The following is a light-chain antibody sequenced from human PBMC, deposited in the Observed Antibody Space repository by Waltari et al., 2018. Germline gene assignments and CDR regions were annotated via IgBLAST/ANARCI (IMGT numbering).Light chain of an antibody. CDR2: YRSDSTN. V-gene: IGLV5-45*01. Sequence: QAVLTQPASLSASPGASVSLTCTLRSGIRVGTYKIYWYQQRPGSPPQFLVKYRSDSTNERAAGCPSRFSGSSDTSANAGILLISGLQSEDEADYYCMILHNNAVVFGGGTRLTVL. CDR1: SGIRVGTYK. J-gene: IGLJ3*02. CDR3: MILHNNAVV.